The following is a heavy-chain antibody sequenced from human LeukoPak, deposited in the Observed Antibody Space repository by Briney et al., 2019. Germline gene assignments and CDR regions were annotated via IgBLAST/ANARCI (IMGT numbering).Heavy chain of an antibody. Sequence: GSLRLSCAASGFTFSSYEMNWVRHAPGRGLEWVSHISGGGESTVYPDAVKGRFTISRDNAKNSLYLQMNSLRVEDTGVYYCARRSGRRYEYWGQGVLVTVSP. D-gene: IGHD5-24*01. CDR1: GFTFSSYE. J-gene: IGHJ4*02. V-gene: IGHV3-48*03. CDR2: ISGGGEST. CDR3: ARRSGRRYEY.